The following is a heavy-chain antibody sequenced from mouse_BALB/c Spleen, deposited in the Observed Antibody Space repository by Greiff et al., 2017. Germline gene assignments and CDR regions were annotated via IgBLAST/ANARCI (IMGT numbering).Heavy chain of an antibody. J-gene: IGHJ3*01. V-gene: IGHV1-54*01. Sequence: VQLQESGAELVRPGTSVKVSCKASGYAFTNYLIEWVKQRPGQGLEWIGVINPGSGGTNYNEKFKGKATLTADKSSSTAYMQLSSLTSDDSAVYFCARSTMTLWFAYWGQGTLVTVSA. CDR2: INPGSGGT. CDR1: GYAFTNYL. CDR3: ARSTMTLWFAY. D-gene: IGHD2-4*01.